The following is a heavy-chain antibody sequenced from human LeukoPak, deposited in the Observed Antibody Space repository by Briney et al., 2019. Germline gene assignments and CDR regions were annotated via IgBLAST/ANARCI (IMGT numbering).Heavy chain of an antibody. D-gene: IGHD3-9*01. CDR1: GGSFSGYY. J-gene: IGHJ4*02. V-gene: IGHV4-34*01. Sequence: SETLSLTCAVYGGSFSGYYWSWIRQPPGKGLEWIGEINHSGSTNYNPSLKSRVTISVDTSKNQFSLKLSSVTAADTAVYYCARGLKYYDILTGYWYYFDYWGQGTLVTVS. CDR2: INHSGST. CDR3: ARGLKYYDILTGYWYYFDY.